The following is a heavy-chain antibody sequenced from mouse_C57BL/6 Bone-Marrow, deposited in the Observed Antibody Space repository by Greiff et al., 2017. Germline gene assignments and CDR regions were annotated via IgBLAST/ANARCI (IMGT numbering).Heavy chain of an antibody. CDR3: ARSRLDY. Sequence: EVQGVESGGGLVKPGGSLKLSCAASGFTFSDYGMHWVRQAPEKGLEWVAYISSGSSTIYYADTVKGRFTISRDNAKNTLFLHMTSLRSEDTAMYYCARSRLDYWGQGTSVTVSS. V-gene: IGHV5-17*01. J-gene: IGHJ4*01. CDR2: ISSGSSTI. CDR1: GFTFSDYG.